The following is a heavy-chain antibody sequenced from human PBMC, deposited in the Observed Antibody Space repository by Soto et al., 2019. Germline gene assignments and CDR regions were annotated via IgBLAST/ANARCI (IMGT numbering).Heavy chain of an antibody. CDR3: AGGPGVARNY. Sequence: SETLSLTCAVSGGSISSGGYSWSWIRQPPGKGLEWIGYIYHSGSTYYNPSLKSRVTISVDRSKNQFSLKLSSVTAADTAGYYCAGGPGVARNYWGQRTLVTVSS. D-gene: IGHD5-12*01. J-gene: IGHJ4*02. CDR2: IYHSGST. CDR1: GGSISSGGYS. V-gene: IGHV4-30-2*01.